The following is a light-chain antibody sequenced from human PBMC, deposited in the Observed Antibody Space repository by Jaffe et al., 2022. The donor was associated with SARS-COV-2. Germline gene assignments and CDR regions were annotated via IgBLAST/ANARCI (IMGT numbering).Light chain of an antibody. CDR1: QSIVNH. Sequence: DIQMTQSPSSLSASVGDRVTITCRASQSIVNHLNWFQQKPGKAPRLLIFAASNLQSGVPSRFRGSGSGTEFTLTIDYLQYEDFATYYCQHSYTSPPYTFGQGTKLDIK. J-gene: IGKJ2*01. CDR2: AAS. CDR3: QHSYTSPPYT. V-gene: IGKV1-39*01.